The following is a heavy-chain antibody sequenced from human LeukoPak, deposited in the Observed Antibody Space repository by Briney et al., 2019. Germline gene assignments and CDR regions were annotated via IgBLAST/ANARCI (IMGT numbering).Heavy chain of an antibody. V-gene: IGHV4-59*02. D-gene: IGHD7-27*01. CDR3: TRGHWGLQS. J-gene: IGHJ5*02. CDR2: VHHSGNS. CDR1: GASVTDYY. Sequence: PSETLSLTCTVSGASVTDYYWSWIRQSPGKGLEWISYVHHSGNSDYNPSLRSRVTTSLDTSKNQFSLNLISVTAADTAVYYCTRGHWGLQSWSQGTLVTVSS.